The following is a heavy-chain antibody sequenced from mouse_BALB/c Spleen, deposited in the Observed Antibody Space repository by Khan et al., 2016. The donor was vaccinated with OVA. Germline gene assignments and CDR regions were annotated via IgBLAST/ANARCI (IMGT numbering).Heavy chain of an antibody. CDR2: IYPGNSDT. Sequence: DVQLQESGTVLARPGASVKMSCKASGYSFTSYWMHWVKQRPGQGLEWIGAIYPGNSDTRYNQKFKGKAKLTAVTSASTAYMDLSSLTNEDSAVYYCTRSYDSYYFDYWGQGTTLTVSS. V-gene: IGHV1-5*01. CDR1: GYSFTSYW. CDR3: TRSYDSYYFDY. D-gene: IGHD2-4*01. J-gene: IGHJ2*01.